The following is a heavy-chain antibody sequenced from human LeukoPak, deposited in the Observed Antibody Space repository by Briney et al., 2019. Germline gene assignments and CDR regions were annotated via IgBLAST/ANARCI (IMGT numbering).Heavy chain of an antibody. J-gene: IGHJ4*02. CDR1: GASISSSNW. CDR3: ARERRDGYKVYFDY. D-gene: IGHD5-24*01. Sequence: PSETLSLTCAVSGASISSSNWWSWVRQPPGKGLEWIGEIYHSGSTNYNPSLKSRVPISVDKSKNQFSLTLSSVTAADTAVYYCARERRDGYKVYFDYWGQGTLVTVSS. CDR2: IYHSGST. V-gene: IGHV4-4*02.